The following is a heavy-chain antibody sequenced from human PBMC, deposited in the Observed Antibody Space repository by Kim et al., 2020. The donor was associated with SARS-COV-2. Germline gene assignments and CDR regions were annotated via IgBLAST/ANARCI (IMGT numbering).Heavy chain of an antibody. D-gene: IGHD3-3*01. CDR3: ARDDYDFWSGYYEVDY. Sequence: DPVNGRFTISRDNSKNTLYLQMNSLRAEDTAVYYCARDDYDFWSGYYEVDYWGQGTLVTVSS. V-gene: IGHV3-30*07. J-gene: IGHJ4*02.